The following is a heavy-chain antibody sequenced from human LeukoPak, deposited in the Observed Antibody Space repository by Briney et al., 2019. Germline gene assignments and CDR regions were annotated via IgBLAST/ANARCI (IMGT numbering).Heavy chain of an antibody. D-gene: IGHD1-26*01. CDR2: IYSGGNT. J-gene: IGHJ6*02. CDR1: GLIVSDYY. Sequence: GGSLRLSCAASGLIVSDYYISWVRQAPGKGLEWVAVIYSGGNTYYADSVKGRFSLSRDTSNNTLFLHLTSLRGEDTALYYCAGGDSTAKVPKYPYSGLGVWGQGTTVTGSS. CDR3: AGGDSTAKVPKYPYSGLGV. V-gene: IGHV3-66*01.